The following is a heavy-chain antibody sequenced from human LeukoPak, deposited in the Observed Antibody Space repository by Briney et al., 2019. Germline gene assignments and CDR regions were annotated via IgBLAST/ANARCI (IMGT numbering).Heavy chain of an antibody. Sequence: SETLSLTCTVSGGSISSSSYYWGWIRQPPGKGLEWIGSVYYSGSTYYNPSLKSRVTISVDTSKNQFSLKLTSVTAADTAVYYCARRNGYDIVDYWGQGTLVTVSS. D-gene: IGHD5-12*01. CDR3: ARRNGYDIVDY. CDR1: GGSISSSSYY. V-gene: IGHV4-39*01. J-gene: IGHJ4*02. CDR2: VYYSGST.